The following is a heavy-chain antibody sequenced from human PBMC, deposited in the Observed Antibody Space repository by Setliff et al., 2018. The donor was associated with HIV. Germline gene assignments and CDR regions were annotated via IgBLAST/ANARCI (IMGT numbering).Heavy chain of an antibody. J-gene: IGHJ4*02. Sequence: ASVKVSCKASGGTFSTYVINWARQAPGQGLEWMGWISAYNGKTNYAQKFQGRVTMTTDTSTSTAYMELRSLRSDDTAVYYCAREEYQLLSHWGQGTLVTVSS. CDR3: AREEYQLLSH. D-gene: IGHD1-26*01. CDR1: GGTFSTYV. V-gene: IGHV1-18*01. CDR2: ISAYNGKT.